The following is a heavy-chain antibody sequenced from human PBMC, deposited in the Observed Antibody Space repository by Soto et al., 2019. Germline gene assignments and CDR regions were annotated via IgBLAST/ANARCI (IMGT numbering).Heavy chain of an antibody. D-gene: IGHD3-3*01. Sequence: EVQLVESGGDMVQPGRSLRLSCVASGFTFDDYAMWWVRQAPGKGLEWVSGISWNGNDIAYADSVKGRFTISRDDAKNSLDLQMKSLRAEDTALYFCAKDMDRYDFWTGSSFDSWGQGTLVTVSS. J-gene: IGHJ4*02. CDR3: AKDMDRYDFWTGSSFDS. V-gene: IGHV3-9*01. CDR1: GFTFDDYA. CDR2: ISWNGNDI.